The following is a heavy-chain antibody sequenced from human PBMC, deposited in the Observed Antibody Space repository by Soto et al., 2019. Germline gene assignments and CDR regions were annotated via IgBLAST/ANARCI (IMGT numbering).Heavy chain of an antibody. CDR2: ISYDGSNK. CDR3: ARDRSLVGATDY. CDR1: GFTFSSYA. J-gene: IGHJ4*02. V-gene: IGHV3-30*04. Sequence: GGSLRLSCAASGFTFSSYAMHWVRQAPGKGLEWVAVISYDGSNKYYADSVKGRFTISRDNSKNTLYLQMNSLRAEDTAFYYCARDRSLVGATDYWGQGTLVTVSS. D-gene: IGHD1-26*01.